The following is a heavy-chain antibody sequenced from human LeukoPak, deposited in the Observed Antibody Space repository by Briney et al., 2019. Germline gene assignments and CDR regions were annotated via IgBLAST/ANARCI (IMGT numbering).Heavy chain of an antibody. V-gene: IGHV4-61*02. CDR1: GGSISSGSYY. CDR3: ASGLARGPYYGSDY. Sequence: SQTLSLTCTVSGGSISSGSYYWSWIRQPAGKGLEWIGRIYTSGSTNYNPSLKSRVTISVDTSKNQFSLKLSSVTAADTAAYYCASGLARGPYYGSDYWGQGTLVTVSS. J-gene: IGHJ4*02. CDR2: IYTSGST. D-gene: IGHD3-10*01.